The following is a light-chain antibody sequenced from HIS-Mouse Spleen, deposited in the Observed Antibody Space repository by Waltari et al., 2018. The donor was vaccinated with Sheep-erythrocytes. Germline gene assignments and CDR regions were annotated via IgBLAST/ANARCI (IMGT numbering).Light chain of an antibody. CDR1: SSDVGSSNL. CDR3: CSYAGSSTPWV. V-gene: IGLV2-23*01. Sequence: QSALTQPASVSGSPGQSLTISCTGTSSDVGSSNLVSWYQQHPGKAPKLMSYEGSKRPSGVSNRFSGSKSGNTASLTISGLQAEDEADYYCCSYAGSSTPWVFGGGTKLTVL. J-gene: IGLJ3*02. CDR2: EGS.